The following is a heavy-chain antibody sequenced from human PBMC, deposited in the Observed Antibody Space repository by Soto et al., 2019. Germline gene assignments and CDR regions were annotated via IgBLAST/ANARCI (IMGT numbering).Heavy chain of an antibody. Sequence: GGSLRLSCPMSGFAFSSYAMHWVRQAPGKGLEWVAVISYDGSKKYYADSVKGRFTISRDNSNNTLFLQMNSLRVEDTAVYYCARDRRRGSGWSPDPGSDFDYWGQGSLVTVSS. D-gene: IGHD6-19*01. J-gene: IGHJ4*02. V-gene: IGHV3-33*01. CDR2: ISYDGSKK. CDR3: ARDRRRGSGWSPDPGSDFDY. CDR1: GFAFSSYA.